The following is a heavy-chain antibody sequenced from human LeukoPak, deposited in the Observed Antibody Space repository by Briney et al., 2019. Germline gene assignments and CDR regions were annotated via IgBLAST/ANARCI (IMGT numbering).Heavy chain of an antibody. Sequence: SETLSLTCTISGGSISSYHWSWIRQPPGKGLEWIGYIYYSGSTNYNPSLKSRVTISVDTSKNQFSLKLSSVTAADTAVYYCARETVRGVIILPSYYFDYWGQGTLVTVSS. CDR2: IYYSGST. J-gene: IGHJ4*02. D-gene: IGHD3-10*01. V-gene: IGHV4-59*12. CDR3: ARETVRGVIILPSYYFDY. CDR1: GGSISSYH.